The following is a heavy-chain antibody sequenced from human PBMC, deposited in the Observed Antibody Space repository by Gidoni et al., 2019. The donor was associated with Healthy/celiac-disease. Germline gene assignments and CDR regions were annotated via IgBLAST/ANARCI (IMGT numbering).Heavy chain of an antibody. CDR1: GGSFSGYY. D-gene: IGHD6-19*01. J-gene: IGHJ6*03. V-gene: IGHV4-34*01. CDR3: ARVTSDGPGLVRRPYYYYYYMDV. CDR2: INHSGST. Sequence: QVQLQQWGAGLLKPSETLSLTCAVYGGSFSGYYWSWIRQPPGKGLEWIGEINHSGSTSYSPSLKSRVTTSVDTSKNQFSLKLSSVTAADTAVYFCARVTSDGPGLVRRPYYYYYYMDVWGKGTTVTVSS.